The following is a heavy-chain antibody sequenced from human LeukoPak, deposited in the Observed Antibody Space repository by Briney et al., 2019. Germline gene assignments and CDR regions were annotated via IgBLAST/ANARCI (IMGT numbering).Heavy chain of an antibody. CDR1: GFSFRSYS. J-gene: IGHJ4*02. V-gene: IGHV3-48*04. CDR2: IGTGADAI. Sequence: PGGSLRLSCAASGFSFRSYSMNWVRQSPGKGLEWISYIGTGADAIYYADSVRGRFTISRDNAKNSLYLQMNSLRAEDTAVYYCARDYGGNSGNCFDYWGQGTLVTVSS. D-gene: IGHD4-23*01. CDR3: ARDYGGNSGNCFDY.